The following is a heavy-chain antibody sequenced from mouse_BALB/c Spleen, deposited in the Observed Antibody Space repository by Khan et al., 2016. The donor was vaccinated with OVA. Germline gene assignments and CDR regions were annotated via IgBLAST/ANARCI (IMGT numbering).Heavy chain of an antibody. CDR2: IWSGGST. J-gene: IGHJ4*01. D-gene: IGHD2-1*01. V-gene: IGHV2-2*01. CDR3: ARTYFSYGSYRDYYAMDY. CDR1: GFSLTNYG. Sequence: QVRLQQSGPGLVQPSQSLSITCTVSGFSLTNYGVHWVRQSPGKGLEWLGVIWSGGSTDSNAAFISRLSINKDNSKSKVFFRMSSLQADDTAIYYCARTYFSYGSYRDYYAMDYWGQGTSVTVSS.